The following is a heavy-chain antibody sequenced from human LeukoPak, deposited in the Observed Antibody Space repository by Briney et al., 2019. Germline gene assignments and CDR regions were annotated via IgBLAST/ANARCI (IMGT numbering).Heavy chain of an antibody. Sequence: PGGSLRLSCAASGFTFSSYSMNWVRQAPGKGLEWVSSISSSSSYIYYADSVKGRFTISRDNAKNSLYLQMNSLRAEDTAVYYCARVECSSTSCYTWSGNGAFDIWGQGTMVTVSS. CDR3: ARVECSSTSCYTWSGNGAFDI. CDR1: GFTFSSYS. V-gene: IGHV3-21*01. CDR2: ISSSSSYI. J-gene: IGHJ3*02. D-gene: IGHD2-2*02.